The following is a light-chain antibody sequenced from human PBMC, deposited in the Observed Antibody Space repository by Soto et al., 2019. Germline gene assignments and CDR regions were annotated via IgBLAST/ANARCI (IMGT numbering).Light chain of an antibody. CDR3: CSYAGSYTYV. Sequence: QSALTQPASVSGSPGQSITISCTGTSSDVGGYIYVSWYQQHPGKAPKLMIYDVTSRPSGVSYRFSGSRSGNTASLTISGLQAEDEADYYCCSYAGSYTYVFGTGTKVTVL. CDR2: DVT. J-gene: IGLJ1*01. V-gene: IGLV2-14*01. CDR1: SSDVGGYIY.